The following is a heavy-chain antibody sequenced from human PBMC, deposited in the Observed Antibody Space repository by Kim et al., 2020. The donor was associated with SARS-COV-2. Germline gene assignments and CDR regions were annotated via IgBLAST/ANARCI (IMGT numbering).Heavy chain of an antibody. Sequence: GGSLRLSCAASGFTVSSNYMSWVRQAPGKGLEWVSVIYSGGSTYYADSVKGRFTISRDNSKNTLYLQMNSLRAEDTAVYYCARGPMPNYEHYFDYWGQGTLVTVSS. CDR3: ARGPMPNYEHYFDY. CDR1: GFTVSSNY. J-gene: IGHJ4*02. D-gene: IGHD1-7*01. V-gene: IGHV3-53*01. CDR2: IYSGGST.